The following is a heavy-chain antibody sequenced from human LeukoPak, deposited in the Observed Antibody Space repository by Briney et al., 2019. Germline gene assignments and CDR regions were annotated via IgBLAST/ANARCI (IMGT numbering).Heavy chain of an antibody. J-gene: IGHJ4*02. CDR3: ARGIVTAAGTGGWYFDY. CDR1: GYTFTSYY. CDR2: INPSGAST. Sequence: ASVEVSCKASGYTFTSYYLHWVRQAPGQGLEWMSIINPSGASTSYEQKFQGRVTMTSDTSTSRVYMELSSLRSEDTAVYYCARGIVTAAGTGGWYFDYWGQGTLVTASS. V-gene: IGHV1-46*01. D-gene: IGHD6-13*01.